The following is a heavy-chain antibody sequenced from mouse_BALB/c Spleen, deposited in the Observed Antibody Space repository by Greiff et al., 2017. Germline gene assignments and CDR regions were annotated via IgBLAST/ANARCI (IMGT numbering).Heavy chain of an antibody. CDR1: GFTFSDYY. CDR3: ARDTAY. V-gene: IGHV5-4*02. Sequence: EVQRVQSGGGLVKPGASLKLSCAASGFTFSDYYMDWVRQTPGQRLEWVATISDCGSYTYYPDRVKGRFTISRDNATNTLYLQMSSLKSEDTAMYYCARDTAYWGQGTLVTVSA. CDR2: ISDCGSYT. J-gene: IGHJ3*01.